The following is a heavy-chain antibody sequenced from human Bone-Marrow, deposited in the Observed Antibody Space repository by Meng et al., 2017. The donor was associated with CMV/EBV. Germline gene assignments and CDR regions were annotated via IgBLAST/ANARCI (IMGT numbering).Heavy chain of an antibody. CDR2: IRYDGSNK. J-gene: IGHJ3*02. Sequence: GESLKISCAASGFTFSSYGMHWVRQAPGKGLEWVAFIRYDGSNKYYADSVKGRFTISRDNAKNSLYLQMNSLRAEDTAVYYCARDQDCSSASCYLVWAFDIWGQGTMVTVSS. V-gene: IGHV3-30*02. CDR1: GFTFSSYG. CDR3: ARDQDCSSASCYLVWAFDI. D-gene: IGHD2-2*01.